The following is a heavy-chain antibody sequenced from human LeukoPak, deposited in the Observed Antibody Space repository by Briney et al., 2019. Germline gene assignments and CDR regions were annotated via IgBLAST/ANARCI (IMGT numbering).Heavy chain of an antibody. CDR1: GYTFDNFY. J-gene: IGHJ4*02. CDR3: ARDEGSTYNQLDY. CDR2: INGNDGST. D-gene: IGHD1-14*01. V-gene: IGHV1-2*06. Sequence: ASVKVSCKASGYTFDNFYIHWVRQAPGQGPEWMGRINGNDGSTKYAQRFQGRVIMTRVTAISTVYMDLSGLRPDDTAIYYCARDEGSTYNQLDYWGQGTLVTVSS.